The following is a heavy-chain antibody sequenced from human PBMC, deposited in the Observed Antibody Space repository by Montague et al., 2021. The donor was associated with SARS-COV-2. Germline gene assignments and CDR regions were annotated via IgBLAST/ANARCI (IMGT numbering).Heavy chain of an antibody. CDR2: IYSCGSI. V-gene: IGHV4-34*10. CDR1: GGSFSGSF. D-gene: IGHD3/OR15-3a*01. CDR3: AWTPREYYGMDV. Sequence: SETLSLTCAVSGGSFSGSFCTWIRQPPVKGLEWLGRIYSCGSINYYPSLKTRITLSVDTSKTQLSLRLNSVTAADTAVYYCAWTPREYYGMDVWGQGTPVTVSS. J-gene: IGHJ6*02.